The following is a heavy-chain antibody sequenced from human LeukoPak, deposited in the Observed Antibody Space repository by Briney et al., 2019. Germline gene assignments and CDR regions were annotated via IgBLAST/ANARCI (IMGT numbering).Heavy chain of an antibody. J-gene: IGHJ5*02. D-gene: IGHD1-26*01. Sequence: GRSLRLSCAASGFTFSSYGMHWVRQAPGKGLEWVEFIRDDGSNKYYADSVNGRFTISRDNSKNTLYLQTNSLGAEDTAVYYCAKDERSGSYPGWFDPWGQGTLVTVSS. V-gene: IGHV3-30*02. CDR3: AKDERSGSYPGWFDP. CDR2: IRDDGSNK. CDR1: GFTFSSYG.